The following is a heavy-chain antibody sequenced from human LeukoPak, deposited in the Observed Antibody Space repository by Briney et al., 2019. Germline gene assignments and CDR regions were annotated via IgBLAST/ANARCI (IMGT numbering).Heavy chain of an antibody. CDR3: ARGAVVAHDAFDI. J-gene: IGHJ3*02. CDR1: GYTFTSYD. Sequence: EASVKVSCKASGYTFTSYDINWVRQAPGKGLEWVSVIYSGGSTYYADSVKGRFTISRDNSKNTLYLQMNSLRAEDTAVYYCARGAVVAHDAFDIWGQGTMVTVSS. CDR2: IYSGGST. D-gene: IGHD3-22*01. V-gene: IGHV3-66*01.